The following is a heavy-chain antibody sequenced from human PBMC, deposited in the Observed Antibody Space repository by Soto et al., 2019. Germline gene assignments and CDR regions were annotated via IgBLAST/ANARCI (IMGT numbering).Heavy chain of an antibody. J-gene: IGHJ4*02. CDR1: GFTFSSYA. D-gene: IGHD1-1*01. CDR3: ARDATGTSIFDY. V-gene: IGHV3-30-3*01. Sequence: GGSLRLSCAASGFTFSSYAMHWVRQAPGKGLEWVAVISYDGSNKYYADSVKGRFTISRGNSKNTLYLQMNSLRAEDTAVYYCARDATGTSIFDYWGQGTRVTVS. CDR2: ISYDGSNK.